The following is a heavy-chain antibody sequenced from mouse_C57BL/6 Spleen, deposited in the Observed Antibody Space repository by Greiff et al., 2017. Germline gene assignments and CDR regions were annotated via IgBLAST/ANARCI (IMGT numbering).Heavy chain of an antibody. CDR1: GYTFTSYW. Sequence: QVQLQQSGAELAKPGASVKLSCKASGYTFTSYWMHWVKQRPGQGLEWIGYINPSSGYTKYKQKFKGKATLTADKSSSTAYMQLSSLTYEDSAVYDCARSKDFDVWGTGTTVTVSS. CDR2: INPSSGYT. J-gene: IGHJ1*03. CDR3: ARSKDFDV. V-gene: IGHV1-7*01.